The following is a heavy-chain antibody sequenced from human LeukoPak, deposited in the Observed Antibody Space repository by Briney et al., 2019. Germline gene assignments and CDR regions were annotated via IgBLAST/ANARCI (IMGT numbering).Heavy chain of an antibody. CDR1: GFTFDDYA. D-gene: IGHD3-22*01. CDR3: AKGAVMRYDSSGYYYDY. Sequence: PGRSLRLSCAASGFTFDDYAMHWVRQAPGKGLEWVSGISWNSGSIGYADSVKGRFTISRDNAKNSLYLQMNSLRAEDMALYYCAKGAVMRYDSSGYYYDYWGQGTLVTVSS. J-gene: IGHJ4*02. CDR2: ISWNSGSI. V-gene: IGHV3-9*03.